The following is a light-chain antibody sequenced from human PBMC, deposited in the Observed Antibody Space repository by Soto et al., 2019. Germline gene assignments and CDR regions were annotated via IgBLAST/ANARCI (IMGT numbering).Light chain of an antibody. V-gene: IGKV3-20*01. CDR2: GAS. CDR3: QQYGSSLPWT. J-gene: IGKJ1*01. Sequence: EIVLTQSPGTLSLSPGERATLSCRASQSVSSSYLAWYRRKPGQAPRLLIYGASSRATGIPDRFSGSGSGTDFTLTISRLEPEDFAVYYCQQYGSSLPWTFGQGTKVEIK. CDR1: QSVSSSY.